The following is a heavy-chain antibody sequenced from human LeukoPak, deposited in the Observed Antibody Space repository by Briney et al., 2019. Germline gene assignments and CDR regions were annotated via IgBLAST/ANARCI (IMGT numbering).Heavy chain of an antibody. J-gene: IGHJ4*02. CDR1: GFTFSNYG. CDR2: IWYDGSNK. Sequence: GGSLRLSCEASGFTFSNYGMHWVRQAPGKGLEWVAVIWYDGSNKYYADSVKGRFTISRDNSKNTLYLQMNSLRAEDTAVYYCARDGSSGWYWVDYWGQGTLVTVSS. CDR3: ARDGSSGWYWVDY. D-gene: IGHD6-19*01. V-gene: IGHV3-33*01.